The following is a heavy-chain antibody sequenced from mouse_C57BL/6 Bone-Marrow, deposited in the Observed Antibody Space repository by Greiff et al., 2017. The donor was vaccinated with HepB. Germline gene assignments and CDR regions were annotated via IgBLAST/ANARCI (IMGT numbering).Heavy chain of an antibody. CDR3: AREGDYYGSSYFDY. CDR2: IYPGSGST. D-gene: IGHD1-1*01. V-gene: IGHV1-55*01. J-gene: IGHJ2*01. CDR1: GYTFTSYW. Sequence: VQLVESGAELVKPGASVKMSCKASGYTFTSYWITWVKQRPGQGLEWIGDIYPGSGSTNYNEKFKSKATLTVDTSSSTAYMQLSSLTSEDSAVYYCAREGDYYGSSYFDYWGQGTTLTVSS.